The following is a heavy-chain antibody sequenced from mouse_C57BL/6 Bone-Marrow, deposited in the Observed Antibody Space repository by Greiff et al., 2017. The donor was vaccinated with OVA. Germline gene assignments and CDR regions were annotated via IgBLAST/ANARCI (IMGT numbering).Heavy chain of an antibody. J-gene: IGHJ1*03. D-gene: IGHD2-10*01. CDR2: ILPGSGST. CDR1: GYTFTGYW. CDR3: ARTYYGAYWYFDV. V-gene: IGHV1-9*01. Sequence: QVQLQQSGAELMKPGASVKLSCKATGYTFTGYWIEWVKQRPGHGLEWIGEILPGSGSTNYNEKFKGKATLTADTSSNTAYMQLSSLTTEDSAIYYCARTYYGAYWYFDVWGTGTTVTVSS.